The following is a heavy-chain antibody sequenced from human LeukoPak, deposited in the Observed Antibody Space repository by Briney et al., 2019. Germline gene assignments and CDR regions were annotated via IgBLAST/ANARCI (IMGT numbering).Heavy chain of an antibody. V-gene: IGHV3-7*01. J-gene: IGHJ4*02. Sequence: GGSLRLSCVASGFTFSNYWMSWVRQAPGKGLEWVANMNQDGSTKYYVDSVKGRFTISRDNSKNSLYLQMNSLTAEDTAVYYCARDDYGPAAYGGQGTLVTVSS. CDR2: MNQDGSTK. CDR3: ARDDYGPAAY. D-gene: IGHD4-17*01. CDR1: GFTFSNYW.